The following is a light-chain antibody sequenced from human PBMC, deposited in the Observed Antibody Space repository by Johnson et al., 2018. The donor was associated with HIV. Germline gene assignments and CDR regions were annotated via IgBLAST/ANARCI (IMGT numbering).Light chain of an antibody. CDR1: SSNIGNNY. CDR3: GTWDSSLSADV. J-gene: IGLJ1*01. Sequence: HSVLTQPPSVSAAPGQKVTISCSGSSSNIGNNYVSWYQQLPGTAPKLLIYENNKRPSGIPDRFSGSKPGTSATLGITGLQTGDEADYYCGTWDSSLSADVFGTGTKVTVL. V-gene: IGLV1-51*02. CDR2: ENN.